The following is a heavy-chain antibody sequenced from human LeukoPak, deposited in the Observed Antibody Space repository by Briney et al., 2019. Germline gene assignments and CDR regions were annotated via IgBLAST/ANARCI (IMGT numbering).Heavy chain of an antibody. CDR1: GFTVSSNY. J-gene: IGHJ4*02. D-gene: IGHD5-18*01. Sequence: PGGSLRLSCAVSGFTVSSNYMTWVRQAPGKGLEWVSVIYSGGSMYYADSVKGRFTISRDISKNTVDLQLNSLRAEDTAVYYCASGKETSMAQGYWGQGTLVTVSS. CDR3: ASGKETSMAQGY. CDR2: IYSGGSM. V-gene: IGHV3-53*01.